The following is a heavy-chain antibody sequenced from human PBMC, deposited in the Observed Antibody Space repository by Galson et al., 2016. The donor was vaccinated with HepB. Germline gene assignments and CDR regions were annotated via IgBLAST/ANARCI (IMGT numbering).Heavy chain of an antibody. CDR2: IHPSGST. J-gene: IGHJ4*02. V-gene: IGHV4-4*02. D-gene: IGHD5-24*01. CDR1: GGSISSTTNW. CDR3: SRGLDAYKAGNY. Sequence: SETLSLTCTVSGGSISSTTNWWSWVRQPPGMGLEWIGEIHPSGSTSYNPSPGSRVTISLDTSKNQFSLKVDSVTAADTAVYFCSRGLDAYKAGNYWGQGTLVTVAA.